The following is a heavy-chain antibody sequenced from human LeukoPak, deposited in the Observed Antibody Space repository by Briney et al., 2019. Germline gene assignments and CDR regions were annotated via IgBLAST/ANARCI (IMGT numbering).Heavy chain of an antibody. Sequence: PGGSLRLSCAASGFTFSSYGMHWVRQAPGKGLEWVAVISYDGSNKYYADSVKGRFTISRDNSKNTLYLQMNSLRAEDTAVYYCARDNDPLFLEWLLDIDYWGQGTLVTVSS. CDR3: ARDNDPLFLEWLLDIDY. J-gene: IGHJ4*02. D-gene: IGHD3-3*01. V-gene: IGHV3-30*03. CDR1: GFTFSSYG. CDR2: ISYDGSNK.